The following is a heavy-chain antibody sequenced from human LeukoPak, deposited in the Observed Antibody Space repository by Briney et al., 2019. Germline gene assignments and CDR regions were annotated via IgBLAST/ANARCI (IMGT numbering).Heavy chain of an antibody. Sequence: GASVKVSCKASGYTFTSYGISWVRQAPGQGLEWMGRIIPILGIANYAQKFQGRVTITADKSTSTAYMELSSLRSEDTAVYYCASFYIEQQLVPAFDIWGQGTMVTVSS. V-gene: IGHV1-69*04. D-gene: IGHD6-13*01. CDR1: GYTFTSYG. J-gene: IGHJ3*02. CDR3: ASFYIEQQLVPAFDI. CDR2: IIPILGIA.